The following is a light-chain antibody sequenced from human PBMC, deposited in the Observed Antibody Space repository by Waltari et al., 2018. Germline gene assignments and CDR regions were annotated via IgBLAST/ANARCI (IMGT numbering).Light chain of an antibody. CDR3: SSQSSNDVVL. CDR2: DVS. J-gene: IGLJ2*01. V-gene: IGLV2-14*01. CDR1: RNDVGGYNS. Sequence: QSALTHPPSVSGSPGQSFTIFCAEPRNDVGGYNSVSWYQEHPGQAPRVIIYDVSDRPSGVSDRFSGSKSGNTASLTISGLQAEDEADYYCSSQSSNDVVLFGGGTKLTVL.